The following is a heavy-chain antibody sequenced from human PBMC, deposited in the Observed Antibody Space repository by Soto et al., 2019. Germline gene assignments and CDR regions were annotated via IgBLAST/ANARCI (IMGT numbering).Heavy chain of an antibody. J-gene: IGHJ6*02. D-gene: IGHD3-10*01. CDR1: GFTFSSYW. CDR2: INSDGSST. Sequence: TGGSLRLSCAASGFTFSSYWMHWVRQAPGKGLVWVSRINSDGSSTSYADSVKGRFTISRDNAKNTLYLQMNSLRAEDTAVYYCVIGYGSGTMDVWGQGTTVTVSS. CDR3: VIGYGSGTMDV. V-gene: IGHV3-74*01.